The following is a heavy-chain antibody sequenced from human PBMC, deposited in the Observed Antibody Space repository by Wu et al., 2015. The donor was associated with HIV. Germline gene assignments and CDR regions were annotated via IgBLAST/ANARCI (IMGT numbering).Heavy chain of an antibody. CDR3: TVLLWFGEPPYYYYGMDV. CDR2: IYHSGST. V-gene: IGHV4-38-2*01. D-gene: IGHD3-10*01. J-gene: IGHJ6*02. CDR1: GYSISSGYY. Sequence: QVQLQESGPGLVKPSETLSLTCAVSGYSISSGYYWGWIRQPPGKGLEWIGSIYHSGSTYYNPSLKSRVTISVDTSKNQFSLKLSSVTAADTAVYYCTVLLWFGEPPYYYYGMDVWGQGTTVTVSS.